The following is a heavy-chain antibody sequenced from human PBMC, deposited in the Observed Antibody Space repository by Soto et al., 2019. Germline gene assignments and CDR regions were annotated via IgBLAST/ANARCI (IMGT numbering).Heavy chain of an antibody. CDR2: IYYSGST. V-gene: IGHV4-30-4*01. Sequence: PSETLSLTCTVSGGSISSGDYYWSWIRQPPGKGLEWIGYIYYSGSTYYNPSLKSRVTISVDTSKNQFSLKLSSVTAADTAVYYCARERGYCSGGSCPVDYWGQGTLVTVSS. D-gene: IGHD2-15*01. J-gene: IGHJ4*02. CDR3: ARERGYCSGGSCPVDY. CDR1: GGSISSGDYY.